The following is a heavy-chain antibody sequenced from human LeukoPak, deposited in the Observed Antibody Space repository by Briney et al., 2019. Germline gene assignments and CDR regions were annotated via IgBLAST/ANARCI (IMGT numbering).Heavy chain of an antibody. V-gene: IGHV3-30-3*01. D-gene: IGHD3-3*01. CDR2: ISYDGSNK. CDR3: ADPDFSRAGS. J-gene: IGHJ5*02. CDR1: GFTFSSYA. Sequence: GRSLRLSCAASGFTFSSYAMHWVRQAPGKGLEWVAVISYDGSNKYYADSVKGRFTISRDNSKNTLYLQMNNLRADDTALYYCADPDFSRAGSWGQGTLVTVSS.